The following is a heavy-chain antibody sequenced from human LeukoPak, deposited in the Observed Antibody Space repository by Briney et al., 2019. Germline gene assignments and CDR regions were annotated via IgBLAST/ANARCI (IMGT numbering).Heavy chain of an antibody. D-gene: IGHD3-10*01. V-gene: IGHV3-30*02. CDR1: GFTFSSYG. J-gene: IGHJ4*02. Sequence: GGSLRLSCAASGFTFSSYGMHWVRQAPGKGLEWVAFIRYDGGNKYYADSVKGRFTISRDNSKNTLYLQMDSLRAEDTAVYYCLKTGGLSHYWGQGTLVTVSS. CDR2: IRYDGGNK. CDR3: LKTGGLSHY.